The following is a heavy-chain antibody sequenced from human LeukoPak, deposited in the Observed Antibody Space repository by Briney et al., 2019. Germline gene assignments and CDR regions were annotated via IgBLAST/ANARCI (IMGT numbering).Heavy chain of an antibody. J-gene: IGHJ4*02. V-gene: IGHV3-23*01. D-gene: IGHD3-22*01. CDR3: AKGSYYDSSGSFYFDS. CDR1: GFTFSSYA. Sequence: PGGSLRLSCAASGFTFSSYAISWVRQAPGKGLEWVSGISGSGDNTYYADSVKGRFTISRDNSKNTLYVQVNSLGTEDTAEYYCAKGSYYDSSGSFYFDSWGQGTLVTVSS. CDR2: ISGSGDNT.